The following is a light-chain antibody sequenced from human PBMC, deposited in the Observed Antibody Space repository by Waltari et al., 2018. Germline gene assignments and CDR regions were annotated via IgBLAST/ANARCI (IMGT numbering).Light chain of an antibody. J-gene: IGKJ3*01. V-gene: IGKV4-1*01. CDR1: QTILYSSNNKHS. CDR2: WAS. CDR3: QQYYTTPFT. Sequence: DIVMAQSPDSLAVSLGERATINCKSSQTILYSSNNKHSLAWYQQKPGQPPELLISWASTRESGVPDRFSGSGSGTDFTLTISSLQAEDVAVYYCQQYYTTPFTFGPGTKVDIK.